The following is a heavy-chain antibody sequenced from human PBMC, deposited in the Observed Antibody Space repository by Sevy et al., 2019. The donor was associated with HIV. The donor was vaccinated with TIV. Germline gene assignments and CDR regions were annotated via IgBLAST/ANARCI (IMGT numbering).Heavy chain of an antibody. CDR3: ARDRKVVLVVYAIPFDAFDI. V-gene: IGHV3-30*02. CDR1: GFTLSYYG. J-gene: IGHJ3*02. Sequence: GGSLRLSCAASGFTLSYYGIHWVRQAPGKGLEWVAFITYDGSNKHYAYSVKGRFTISRDNSENTLYLKMNSLRAEDTAIYYCARDRKVVLVVYAIPFDAFDIWGQGTLVTVSS. D-gene: IGHD2-8*02. CDR2: ITYDGSNK.